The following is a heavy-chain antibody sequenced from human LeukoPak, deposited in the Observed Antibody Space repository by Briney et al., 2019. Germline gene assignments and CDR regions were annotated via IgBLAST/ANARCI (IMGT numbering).Heavy chain of an antibody. CDR2: NISDGSST. CDR1: GFTFSSYW. Sequence: GGSLRLSCAASGFTFSSYWMHWVRQAPGKALVWLSRNISDGSSTSYADSVKGRFTISRDNAKNTLYLQMNTRRAEDTAVYYCAREHVDLAVAASGPFDIWGLGTMVTVSS. V-gene: IGHV3-74*01. CDR3: AREHVDLAVAASGPFDI. D-gene: IGHD6-19*01. J-gene: IGHJ3*02.